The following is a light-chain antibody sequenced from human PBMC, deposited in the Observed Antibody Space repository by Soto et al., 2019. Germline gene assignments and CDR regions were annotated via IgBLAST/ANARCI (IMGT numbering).Light chain of an antibody. CDR1: SSDIGGYDH. V-gene: IGLV2-14*01. Sequence: QSALTQPASVSGSPRQSITISCTGTSSDIGGYDHVSWYLQYPGKDPKLMIYDVSNRPSGVSDRFSGSKSANTASLTISGLQAEDEADYYCNSYTTSSSLYVFGTGTKLTVL. CDR3: NSYTTSSSLYV. J-gene: IGLJ1*01. CDR2: DVS.